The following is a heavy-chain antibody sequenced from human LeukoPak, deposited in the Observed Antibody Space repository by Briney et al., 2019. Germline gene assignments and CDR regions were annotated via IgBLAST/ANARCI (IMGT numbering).Heavy chain of an antibody. CDR1: GYIFTSYD. V-gene: IGHV1-18*01. J-gene: IGHJ5*02. CDR2: IRSNDGHT. Sequence: ASVKVSCKASGYIFTSYDISWVRQAPGRGLEWMGWIRSNDGHTKYAQKFQGRVTMTMDAFTTTFYMELRSLTSDDTAMYYCARQQLVPNWFGPWGQGTLVTVSS. D-gene: IGHD6-13*01. CDR3: ARQQLVPNWFGP.